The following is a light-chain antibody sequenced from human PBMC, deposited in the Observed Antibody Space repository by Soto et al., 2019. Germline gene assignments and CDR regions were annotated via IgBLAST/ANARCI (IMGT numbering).Light chain of an antibody. V-gene: IGKV2-28*01. CDR2: LGS. J-gene: IGKJ1*01. CDR3: MQALQTPWT. CDR1: QSLLHSNGYNY. Sequence: DLVMTQSPLSLPVTPGEPASISCRSSQSLLHSNGYNYLDWYLQKPGQSPQLLIYLGSNRASGVPDRFSGSRSGTDFTLKIRRVEAEDVGVYYCMQALQTPWTFGQGTKEEIK.